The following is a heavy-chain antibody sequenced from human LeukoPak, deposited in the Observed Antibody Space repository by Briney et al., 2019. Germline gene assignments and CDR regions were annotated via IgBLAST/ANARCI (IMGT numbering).Heavy chain of an antibody. CDR1: GYTFTSYG. D-gene: IGHD3-10*02. Sequence: ASVRVSCKPSGYTFTSYGISWVRQAPGQGREWMGWISAYNGNTNYAQKVQGRVTMTTDTSTSTAYMELRSLRSDDTAVYYCARDGVRGVYDFDYWGEGTLVTVSS. CDR3: ARDGVRGVYDFDY. CDR2: ISAYNGNT. J-gene: IGHJ4*02. V-gene: IGHV1-18*01.